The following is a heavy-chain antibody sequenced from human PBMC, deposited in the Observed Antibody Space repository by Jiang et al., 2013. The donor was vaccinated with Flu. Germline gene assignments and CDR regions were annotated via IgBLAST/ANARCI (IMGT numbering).Heavy chain of an antibody. D-gene: IGHD1-20*01. J-gene: IGHJ3*02. CDR1: GGSITSNY. CDR3: ARVASSYNWNDGAVDT. CDR2: VYHSGIT. Sequence: GPGLVKPSETLSLSCTVSGGSITSNYWSWIRQPPGKGLEWIGYVYHSGITNYNPSLKSRVTISIDTSKNEFSLKLRSVTAADTAVYYCARVASSYNWNDGAVDTWGQGTKVTVSS. V-gene: IGHV4-59*01.